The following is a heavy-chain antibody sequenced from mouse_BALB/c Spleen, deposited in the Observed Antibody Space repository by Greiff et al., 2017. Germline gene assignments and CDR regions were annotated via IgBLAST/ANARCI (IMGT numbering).Heavy chain of an antibody. CDR3: ARGGDYDGDWYFDV. J-gene: IGHJ1*01. V-gene: IGHV5-6*01. CDR1: GFTFSSYG. Sequence: EVQRVESGGDLVKPGGSLKLSCAASGFTFSSYGMSWVRQTPDKRLEWVATISSTGSYTYYPDSVKGRFTISRDNAKNTLYLQMSSLKSEDTAMYYCARGGDYDGDWYFDVWGAGTTVTVSS. CDR2: ISSTGSYT. D-gene: IGHD2-4*01.